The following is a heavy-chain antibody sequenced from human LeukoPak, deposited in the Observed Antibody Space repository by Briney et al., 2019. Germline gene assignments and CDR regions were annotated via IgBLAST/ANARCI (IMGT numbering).Heavy chain of an antibody. Sequence: PGGSLRLSCAASGFTFSSYEMNWVRQAPGKGLEWVSYISSGGNTIYYADSVKGRFTISRDNAKNSLYLQMNSLRAEDTTVYYCARDCWDYGSGSYCGIDYWGQGTLVTVSS. V-gene: IGHV3-48*03. CDR3: ARDCWDYGSGSYCGIDY. CDR1: GFTFSSYE. J-gene: IGHJ4*02. D-gene: IGHD3-10*01. CDR2: ISSGGNTI.